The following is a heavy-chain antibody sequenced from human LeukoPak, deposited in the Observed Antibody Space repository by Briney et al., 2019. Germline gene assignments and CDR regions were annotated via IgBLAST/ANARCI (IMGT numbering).Heavy chain of an antibody. Sequence: PGGSLRLSCAASGFSFSSYWMYWVRQAPGKGLVWVSSINSDESTTNYADSVKGRFTISRDNAKNTLYLQMNSLRAEDTAVYYCAKARELGNYEFFLFDYWGLGTLVTVSS. D-gene: IGHD3/OR15-3a*01. CDR1: GFSFSSYW. CDR2: INSDESTT. CDR3: AKARELGNYEFFLFDY. J-gene: IGHJ4*02. V-gene: IGHV3-74*01.